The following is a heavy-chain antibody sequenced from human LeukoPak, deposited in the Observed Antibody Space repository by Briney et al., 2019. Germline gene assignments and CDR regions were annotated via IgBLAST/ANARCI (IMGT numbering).Heavy chain of an antibody. CDR1: GGSISSSSYY. CDR2: IYYSGST. V-gene: IGHV4-39*01. D-gene: IGHD2-2*01. Sequence: SETLSLTCTVPGGSISSSSYYWGWIRQPPGKGLEWIGSIYYSGSTYYNPSLKSRVTISVDTSKNQFSLKLSSVTAADTAVYYCAGLYCSSTSCYYNWFDPWGQGTLVTVSS. J-gene: IGHJ5*02. CDR3: AGLYCSSTSCYYNWFDP.